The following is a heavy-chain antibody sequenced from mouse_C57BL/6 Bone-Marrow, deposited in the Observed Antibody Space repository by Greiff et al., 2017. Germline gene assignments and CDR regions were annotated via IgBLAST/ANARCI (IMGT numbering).Heavy chain of an antibody. V-gene: IGHV5-6*01. D-gene: IGHD1-1*02. CDR2: ISGGGSYT. Sequence: EVHLVESGGDLVKPGGSLKLSCAASGFTFSSYGMSWVRQTPDKRLEWVATISGGGSYTYYPARVKGRFTISRANAKNTLYLQMSSLKAEDTAMYYCARQKLGWYLDYWGQGTTLTVSS. CDR3: ARQKLGWYLDY. J-gene: IGHJ2*01. CDR1: GFTFSSYG.